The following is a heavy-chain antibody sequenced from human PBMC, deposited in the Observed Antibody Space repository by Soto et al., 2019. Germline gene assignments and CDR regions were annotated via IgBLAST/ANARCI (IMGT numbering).Heavy chain of an antibody. CDR2: ISGSGGST. Sequence: EVQLLESGGGLVQPGGSLRLSCAASGFTFSSYAMSWARQAPGKGLEWVSAISGSGGSTYYADSVKGRFTLSRDNAKYTRERQRYSLSAEDSAVYYCAYSSTPFDYGGQGSLVTVSS. D-gene: IGHD6-13*01. J-gene: IGHJ4*02. CDR1: GFTFSSYA. CDR3: AYSSTPFDY. V-gene: IGHV3-23*01.